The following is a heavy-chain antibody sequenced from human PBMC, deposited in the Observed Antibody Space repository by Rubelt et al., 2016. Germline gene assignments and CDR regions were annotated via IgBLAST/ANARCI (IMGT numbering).Heavy chain of an antibody. CDR3: ATRFKGRYSYGEFDY. J-gene: IGHJ4*02. CDR2: INNDGSST. D-gene: IGHD5-18*01. CDR1: GFTFSTYW. Sequence: EVQLVESGGGLVQPGGSLRLSCAASGFTFSTYWMNWVRQAPGKGLVWVSRINNDGSSTSYADSVKGRFTISRDNAKNTLYLQVNRLRVEDTAVYYCATRFKGRYSYGEFDYWGQGTLVTVSS. V-gene: IGHV3-74*01.